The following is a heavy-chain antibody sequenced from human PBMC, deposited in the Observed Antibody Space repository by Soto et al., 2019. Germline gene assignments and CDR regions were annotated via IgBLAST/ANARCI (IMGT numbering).Heavy chain of an antibody. J-gene: IGHJ6*03. CDR2: ISYDGSNK. Sequence: GGSLRLSCAASGFTFSSYGMHWVRQAPGKGLEWVAVISYDGSNKYYADSVKGRFTISRDNSKNTLYLQMNSLRAEDTAVYYCAKSPVTTYYYYYYMDVGGKGTTVTVS. V-gene: IGHV3-30*18. CDR1: GFTFSSYG. CDR3: AKSPVTTYYYYYYMDV. D-gene: IGHD4-4*01.